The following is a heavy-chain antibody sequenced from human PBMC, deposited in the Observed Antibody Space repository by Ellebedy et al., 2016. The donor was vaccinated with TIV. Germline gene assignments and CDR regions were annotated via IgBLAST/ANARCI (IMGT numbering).Heavy chain of an antibody. Sequence: GESLKISCAASGFTFSSYDMHWVRQAPGKGLEYVSAITGDGGSTYYADSVKGRFTISRDNSKHTLYLQMSSLRAEDTAMYYCVKAWGDWGQGALVTVSS. D-gene: IGHD3-16*01. CDR1: GFTFSSYD. J-gene: IGHJ4*02. CDR3: VKAWGD. V-gene: IGHV3-64D*06. CDR2: ITGDGGST.